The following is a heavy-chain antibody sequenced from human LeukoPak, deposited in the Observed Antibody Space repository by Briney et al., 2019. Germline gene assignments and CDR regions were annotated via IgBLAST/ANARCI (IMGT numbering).Heavy chain of an antibody. CDR1: GFTFSTCG. Sequence: PGGSLRLSCTASGFTFSTCGMTWVRQAPGKGLEWVSGTSDRGDYTYYADSVKGRFTISRDNSKNTLYLQMNSLRAEDTALYFCAKRAQYNGNYPLDYWGQGTLVTVSS. CDR2: TSDRGDYT. D-gene: IGHD1-26*01. J-gene: IGHJ4*02. V-gene: IGHV3-23*01. CDR3: AKRAQYNGNYPLDY.